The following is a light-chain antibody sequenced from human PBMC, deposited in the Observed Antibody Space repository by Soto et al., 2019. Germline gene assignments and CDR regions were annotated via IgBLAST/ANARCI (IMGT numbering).Light chain of an antibody. CDR3: CSYAGTVTLL. CDR1: SSDVGTYNL. CDR2: EGT. V-gene: IGLV2-23*01. Sequence: QSALTQPASVSGSPGQSITISCTGTSSDVGTYNLVSWYQHHPGKAPKVMVYEGTKRPSGVSNRFSGSKSGNTASLTISGRQAEDEADYFCCSYAGTVTLLFGGGTQVTVL. J-gene: IGLJ3*02.